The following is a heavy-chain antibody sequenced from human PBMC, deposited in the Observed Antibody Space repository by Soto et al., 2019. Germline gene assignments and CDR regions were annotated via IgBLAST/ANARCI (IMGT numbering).Heavy chain of an antibody. Sequence: GGSLRLSCAASGFTFSSYGMHWVRQAPGKGLEWVAVISYDGSNKYYADSVKDRFTISRDNSKNTLYLQMNSLRAEDTAVYYCAKDGPFDYGSGSYYQFDYWGQGTLVTVSS. V-gene: IGHV3-30*18. CDR1: GFTFSSYG. CDR2: ISYDGSNK. J-gene: IGHJ4*02. D-gene: IGHD3-10*01. CDR3: AKDGPFDYGSGSYYQFDY.